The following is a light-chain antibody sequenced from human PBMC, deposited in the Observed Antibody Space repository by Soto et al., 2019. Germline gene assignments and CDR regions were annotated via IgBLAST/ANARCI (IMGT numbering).Light chain of an antibody. CDR2: KVS. V-gene: IGKV2-30*02. CDR1: QSLGHSDGNTY. J-gene: IGKJ2*01. CDR3: MQGTHWPYT. Sequence: DVVVTQSPLSLPVTLGQPASISCRSSQSLGHSDGNTYLNWFQQRPDQSPRRLIYKVSNRDSGVPDRFRGSGSGSDFTLKISRVEAEDVGVYYCMQGTHWPYTVGQGTKLEIK.